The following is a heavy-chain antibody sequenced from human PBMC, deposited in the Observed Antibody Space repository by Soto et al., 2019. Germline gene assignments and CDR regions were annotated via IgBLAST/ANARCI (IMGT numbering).Heavy chain of an antibody. V-gene: IGHV4-30-2*01. CDR3: ARIKSGYSYGSIIDF. CDR2: ISQSGAT. D-gene: IGHD5-18*01. CDR1: GGSITSGAYS. J-gene: IGHJ4*02. Sequence: SETLSLTCAVSGGSITSGAYSWSWIRQPPGKVLEWLGYISQSGATYYNPSLERRVTISMDTSKNAFSLNLSSVTADDTAVYYCARIKSGYSYGSIIDFWGQGKLVTVSS.